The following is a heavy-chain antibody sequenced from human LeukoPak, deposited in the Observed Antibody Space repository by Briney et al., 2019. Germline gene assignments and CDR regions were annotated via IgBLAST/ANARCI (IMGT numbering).Heavy chain of an antibody. CDR3: ARDSTAGGFHFQH. CDR2: ISSSSSYI. CDR1: GFTFSSYS. Sequence: GGSLRLSCAASGFTFSSYSMNWVRQAPGRGLEWVSSISSSSSYIYYADSVKGRFTISRDNAKNSLYLQMNSLRAEDTAVYYCARDSTAGGFHFQHWGQGTLVTVSS. D-gene: IGHD2-15*01. J-gene: IGHJ1*01. V-gene: IGHV3-21*01.